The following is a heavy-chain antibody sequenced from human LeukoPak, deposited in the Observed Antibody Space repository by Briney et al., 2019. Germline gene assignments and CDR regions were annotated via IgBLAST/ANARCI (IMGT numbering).Heavy chain of an antibody. CDR1: AYTFTGYY. CDR2: INPNSGGT. Sequence: GASVRVSCKASAYTFTGYYMHWVRQAPGQGLEWMGWINPNSGGTNYAQKLQGRVTMTTDTSTSTAYMELRSLRSDDTAVYYCARNVLRYFDWLLGEFDYWGQGTLVTVSS. J-gene: IGHJ4*02. D-gene: IGHD3-9*01. V-gene: IGHV1-2*02. CDR3: ARNVLRYFDWLLGEFDY.